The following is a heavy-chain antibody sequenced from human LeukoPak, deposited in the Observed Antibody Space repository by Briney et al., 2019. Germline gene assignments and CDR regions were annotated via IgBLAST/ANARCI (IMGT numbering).Heavy chain of an antibody. CDR1: GYTFTSYD. J-gene: IGHJ3*02. CDR2: MNPNSGNT. Sequence: GASVKVSCKASGYTFTSYDINWVRQATGQGLEGMGWMNPNSGNTGYAQKFQGRVTITRNTSISTAYMELSSLRSEDTAVYYCARAKCSSTSCYDDAFDIWGQGTMVTVSS. D-gene: IGHD2-2*01. CDR3: ARAKCSSTSCYDDAFDI. V-gene: IGHV1-8*03.